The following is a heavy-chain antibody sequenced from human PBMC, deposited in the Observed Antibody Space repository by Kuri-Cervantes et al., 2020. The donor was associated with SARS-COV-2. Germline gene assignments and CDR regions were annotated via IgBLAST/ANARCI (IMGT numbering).Heavy chain of an antibody. D-gene: IGHD3-3*01. J-gene: IGHJ4*02. Sequence: GESLKISCGASGLTFSTSAMHWVRQAPDKGLEWVAVISHDGSYKYTADSVKGRFTMFRDNSNNTLYLQMNNLTTEDTALYYCVRDRFGAHDWWGRGTLVTVSS. CDR3: VRDRFGAHDW. CDR2: ISHDGSYK. V-gene: IGHV3-30-3*01. CDR1: GLTFSTSA.